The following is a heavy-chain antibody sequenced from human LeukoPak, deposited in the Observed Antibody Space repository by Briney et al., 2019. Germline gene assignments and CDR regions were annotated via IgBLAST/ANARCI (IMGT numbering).Heavy chain of an antibody. D-gene: IGHD3-16*02. J-gene: IGHJ4*02. Sequence: GGSLRLSCAASGFTFSLYAMNWVRQAPGKGLEWVSAISGSGGSTYYADSVKGRFTISRDNSKNTLYLQMNSLRAEDTAVYYCAKADYVWGSYRLWGQGTLVTVSS. CDR3: AKADYVWGSYRL. CDR2: ISGSGGST. CDR1: GFTFSLYA. V-gene: IGHV3-23*01.